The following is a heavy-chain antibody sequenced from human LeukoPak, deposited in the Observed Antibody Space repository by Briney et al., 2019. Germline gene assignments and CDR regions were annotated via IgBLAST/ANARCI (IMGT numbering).Heavy chain of an antibody. CDR1: GFTFSSYE. CDR3: AKSVAPYCSGGSCFDAFDI. CDR2: ISGGGHTT. V-gene: IGHV3-23*01. D-gene: IGHD2-15*01. Sequence: PGGSLRLSCAASGFTFSSYEMNWVRQAPGKGLEWVSAISGGGHTTYYADSVKGRFTISRDNSKNTLFLQMNSLRAEDTAVYFCAKSVAPYCSGGSCFDAFDIWGQGTMVTVSS. J-gene: IGHJ3*02.